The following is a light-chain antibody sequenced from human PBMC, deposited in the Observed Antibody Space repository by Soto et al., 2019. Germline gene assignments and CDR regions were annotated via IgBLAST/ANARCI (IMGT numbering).Light chain of an antibody. CDR3: GTWDGSLSAGV. CDR1: SSNIGNNY. V-gene: IGLV1-51*02. J-gene: IGLJ1*01. CDR2: ENN. Sequence: QSVLTQPPSVSAAPGQKVTISCSGSSSNIGNNYVSWYQQLPGTAPKLLIYENNKRPSWIPDRFSGSKSGTSATLGIIGLQTGDEAEYSCGTWDGSLSAGVFGTGTKLTVL.